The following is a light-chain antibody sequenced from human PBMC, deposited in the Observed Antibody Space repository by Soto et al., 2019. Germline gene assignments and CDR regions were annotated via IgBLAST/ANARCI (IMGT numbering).Light chain of an antibody. CDR2: DND. CDR3: AAWDDSLSGRYV. Sequence: QPVLTQPPSASGPPGQRVTISCSGGSSNIGSNFVYWYQQLPGTAPKLLIYDNDQRPSGVPDRISGSKSGTSASLAISGLRSEGEADYYCAAWDDSLSGRYVFGTGTKVTVL. J-gene: IGLJ1*01. V-gene: IGLV1-47*02. CDR1: SSNIGSNF.